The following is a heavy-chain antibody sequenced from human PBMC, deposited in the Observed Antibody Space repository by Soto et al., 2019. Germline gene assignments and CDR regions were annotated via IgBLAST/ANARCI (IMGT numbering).Heavy chain of an antibody. CDR2: IYYSGST. V-gene: IGHV4-59*01. CDR1: GGSISSYY. J-gene: IGHJ6*03. CDR3: ARAYSGYEAPRPYYYYYYMDV. D-gene: IGHD5-12*01. Sequence: SETLSLTCPVSGGSISSYYWSWIRQPTGKGLEWIGYIYYSGSTNYNPSLKSRVTISVDTSKNQFSLKLSSVTAADTAVYYCARAYSGYEAPRPYYYYYYMDVWGKGTTVTVSS.